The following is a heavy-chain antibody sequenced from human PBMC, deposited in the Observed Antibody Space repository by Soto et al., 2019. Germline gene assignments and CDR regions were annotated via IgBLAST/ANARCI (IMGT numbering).Heavy chain of an antibody. D-gene: IGHD2-2*01. CDR3: ASADCISTSCYYDY. J-gene: IGHJ4*02. CDR1: GGTFSSYA. V-gene: IGHV1-69*01. CDR2: IIPIFGTA. Sequence: QVQLVQSGAEVKKPGSSVMVSCKASGGTFSSYAISWVRQAPGQGLESMGGIIPIFGTANYAQKFQGRVTITADESTSTAYMELSSLRSEDTAVYYCASADCISTSCYYDYWGQGTLVTVSS.